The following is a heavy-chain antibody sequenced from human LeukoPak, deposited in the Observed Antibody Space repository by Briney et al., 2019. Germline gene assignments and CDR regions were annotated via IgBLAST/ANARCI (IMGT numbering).Heavy chain of an antibody. J-gene: IGHJ6*03. V-gene: IGHV3-20*04. Sequence: PGGSLRLSCAASGFTFDDYGMSWVRQAPGKGLEWVSGINWNGGSTGYADSVKGRFTISRDNAKNSLYLQMNSLRAEDTALYYCARDRERFGDHYYYMDVWGKGTTVTVSS. CDR3: ARDRERFGDHYYYMDV. CDR1: GFTFDDYG. CDR2: INWNGGST. D-gene: IGHD3-10*01.